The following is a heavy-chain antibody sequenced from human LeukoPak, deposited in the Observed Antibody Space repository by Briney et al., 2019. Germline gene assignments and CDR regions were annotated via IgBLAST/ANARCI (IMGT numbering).Heavy chain of an antibody. CDR3: AKELAPIYYGSGSPFDY. V-gene: IGHV3-7*03. CDR2: IKQDGSEK. CDR1: GFTFSCYG. Sequence: GGSLRLSCAASGFTFSCYGMNWVRQAPGKGPEWVANIKQDGSEKYYVDSVKGRFTISRDNAKNSLYLQMNSLRAEDTAVYYCAKELAPIYYGSGSPFDYWGQGTLVTVSS. D-gene: IGHD3-10*01. J-gene: IGHJ4*02.